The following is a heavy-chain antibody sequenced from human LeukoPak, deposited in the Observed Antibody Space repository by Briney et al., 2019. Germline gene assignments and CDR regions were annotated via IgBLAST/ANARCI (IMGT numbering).Heavy chain of an antibody. V-gene: IGHV3-7*01. D-gene: IGHD1-14*01. J-gene: IGHJ4*02. CDR3: ARARRSRAFDY. Sequence: GGSLRLSCAASGFTFSSYCMSWVRQAPGKGLEWVANIKQDGSEKYYVDSVKGRFTISRDNAKNSLYLQMNSLRAEDTAVYYCARARRSRAFDYWGQGTLVTVSS. CDR1: GFTFSSYC. CDR2: IKQDGSEK.